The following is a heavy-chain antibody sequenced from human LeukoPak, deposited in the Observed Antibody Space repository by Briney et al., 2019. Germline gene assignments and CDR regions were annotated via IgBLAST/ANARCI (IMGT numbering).Heavy chain of an antibody. V-gene: IGHV1-46*01. J-gene: IGHJ4*02. Sequence: GASVKVSCKASGYTFTSYYMHWVRQAPGQGLEWMGIINPSGGSTSYAQKFQGRVTMTRDTSISTAYMELSRLRSDDTAVYYCVREGDWTRRDFDYWGQGTLVTVSS. CDR1: GYTFTSYY. D-gene: IGHD3/OR15-3a*01. CDR2: INPSGGST. CDR3: VREGDWTRRDFDY.